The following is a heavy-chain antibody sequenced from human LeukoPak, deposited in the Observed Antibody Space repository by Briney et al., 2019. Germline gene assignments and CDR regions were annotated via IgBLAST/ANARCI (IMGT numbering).Heavy chain of an antibody. CDR2: SRYKADSYTA. Sequence: GGSLRLSCAASGFTFSDSFMSWVRQAPGKGLEWVGRSRYKADSYTAQYAASVRGRFTISRDESKNSLYLQISSLETEDAAVYYCATSSWYRLAYWGQGSLVTVSS. D-gene: IGHD6-13*01. CDR1: GFTFSDSF. J-gene: IGHJ4*02. V-gene: IGHV3-72*01. CDR3: ATSSWYRLAY.